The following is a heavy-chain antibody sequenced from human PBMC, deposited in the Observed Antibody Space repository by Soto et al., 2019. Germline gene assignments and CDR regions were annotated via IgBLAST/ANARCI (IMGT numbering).Heavy chain of an antibody. V-gene: IGHV4-4*07. CDR1: NGSISNFY. Sequence: LSETLSLTCTVSNGSISNFYWNWIRQSAGKGLEWIGRIHGSGSATYNPSLRSRVTMSVDTSKNQFSLKVNSVTGADTAVYYCARSSHKESWFDPWGQGTLVTVSS. D-gene: IGHD6-13*01. CDR2: IHGSGSA. CDR3: ARSSHKESWFDP. J-gene: IGHJ5*02.